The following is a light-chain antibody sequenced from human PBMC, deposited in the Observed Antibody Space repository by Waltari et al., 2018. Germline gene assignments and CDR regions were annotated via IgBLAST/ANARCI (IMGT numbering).Light chain of an antibody. CDR1: QSVNNN. J-gene: IGKJ2*01. CDR3: QHFINWPLYT. CDR2: DVS. V-gene: IGKV3-15*01. Sequence: EIVMTQSPATLSVSPGESATLFCRASQSVNNNLAWYQQKPGQAPSLPIYDVSTRATGVPARFSGSGSGTESTLTISSLQSEDFAVYYCQHFINWPLYTFGQGTKLEIK.